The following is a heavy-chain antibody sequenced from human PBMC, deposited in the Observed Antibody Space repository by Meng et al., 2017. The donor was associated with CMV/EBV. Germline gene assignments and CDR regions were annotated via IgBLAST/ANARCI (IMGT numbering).Heavy chain of an antibody. J-gene: IGHJ3*02. CDR3: AKDHGYYDSGSAFDI. V-gene: IGHV3-11*04. CDR1: GFTFSDYY. D-gene: IGHD3-22*01. Sequence: GESLKISCAASGFTFSDYYMSWIRQAPGKGLEWVSYISSGSTIYYAESVKGRFTISRDNAKNSLYLQMNSLRAEDTAVYYCAKDHGYYDSGSAFDIWGQGTMVTVSS. CDR2: ISSGSTI.